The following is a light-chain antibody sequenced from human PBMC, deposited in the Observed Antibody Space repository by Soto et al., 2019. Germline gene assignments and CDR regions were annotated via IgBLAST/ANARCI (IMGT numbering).Light chain of an antibody. J-gene: IGLJ2*01. CDR1: TSDIGGYNY. Sequence: QSVLTQPASVSGSPGQSITISCTGTTSDIGGYNYVSWYQQYPGKAPKLIIYEVRNRPSGVSNRFSASKSGNTASLTISVLQAEEEAVYYCYSDTGSATGIFGGGTKVTVL. CDR2: EVR. V-gene: IGLV2-14*01. CDR3: YSDTGSATGI.